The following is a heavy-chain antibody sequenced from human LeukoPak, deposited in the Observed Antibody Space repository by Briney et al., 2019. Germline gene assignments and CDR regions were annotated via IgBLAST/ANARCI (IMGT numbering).Heavy chain of an antibody. J-gene: IGHJ3*02. CDR3: AKAGYYYDSSGGGAFDI. V-gene: IGHV3-23*01. CDR2: ITSRGDNT. Sequence: GGSLRLSCAASGFTFNIYSMSWVRQAPGKGLEWVSSITSRGDNTYSEDSVKGRFIISRDNSRNTLYLQMNSLRAEDTAVYYCAKAGYYYDSSGGGAFDIWGQGTMVTVSS. CDR1: GFTFNIYS. D-gene: IGHD3-22*01.